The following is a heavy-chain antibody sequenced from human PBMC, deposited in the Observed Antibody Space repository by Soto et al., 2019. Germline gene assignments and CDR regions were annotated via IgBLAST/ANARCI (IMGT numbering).Heavy chain of an antibody. D-gene: IGHD6-19*01. CDR2: IWYDGSNK. V-gene: IGHV3-33*01. CDR3: ARVGIAVAGTSYYYYGMDV. CDR1: GFTFSSYG. J-gene: IGHJ6*02. Sequence: GGSLRLSCAASGFTFSSYGMHWVRQAPGKGLEWVAVIWYDGSNKYYADSVKGRFTISRDNSKNTLYLQMNSLRAEDTAVYYCARVGIAVAGTSYYYYGMDVWGQGTTVTVS.